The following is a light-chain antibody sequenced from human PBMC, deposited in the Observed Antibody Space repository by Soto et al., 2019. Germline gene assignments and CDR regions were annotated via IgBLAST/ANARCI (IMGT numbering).Light chain of an antibody. V-gene: IGKV1-5*03. Sequence: DIQMTQSPSTLSGSVGDRVTITCRAVQTISSWLAWYQQKPGKAPKLLIYKASTLKSGVASRFSGSGSGTEFTLIISGLQPDDSATYYCQQYTNTNNPWMFGQGTKVDIK. CDR1: QTISSW. CDR3: QQYTNTNNPWM. CDR2: KAS. J-gene: IGKJ1*01.